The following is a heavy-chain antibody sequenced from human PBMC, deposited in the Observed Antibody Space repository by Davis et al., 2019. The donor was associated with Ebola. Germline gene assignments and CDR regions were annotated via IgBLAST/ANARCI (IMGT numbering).Heavy chain of an antibody. J-gene: IGHJ6*04. Sequence: SETLSLTCTVSGGSISSSSYYWGWIRQPPGKGLEWIGSIYYSGSTYYNPSLKSRVTISVDTSKNQFSLKLSSVTAADTAVYYCARALSSSWYEKYYYYYGMDVWGKGTTVTVSS. D-gene: IGHD6-13*01. V-gene: IGHV4-39*01. CDR1: GGSISSSSYY. CDR2: IYYSGST. CDR3: ARALSSSWYEKYYYYYGMDV.